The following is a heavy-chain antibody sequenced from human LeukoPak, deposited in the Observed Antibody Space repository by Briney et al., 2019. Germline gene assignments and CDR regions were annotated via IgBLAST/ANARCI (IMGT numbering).Heavy chain of an antibody. J-gene: IGHJ4*02. CDR3: ARLAGRVAVEDY. CDR1: GFTFSSYW. V-gene: IGHV3-74*01. CDR2: INSDGSST. Sequence: PGGSLRLSCAASGFTFSSYWMHWVRQAPGKGLVWVSRINSDGSSTSYSDSVKGRFTISRDNAKNTLYLQMNSLRAEDTAVYYCARLAGRVAVEDYWGQGTLVTVSS. D-gene: IGHD6-19*01.